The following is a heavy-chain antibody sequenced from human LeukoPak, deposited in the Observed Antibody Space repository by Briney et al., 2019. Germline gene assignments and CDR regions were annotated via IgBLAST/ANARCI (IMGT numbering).Heavy chain of an antibody. D-gene: IGHD2-21*02. CDR2: MYNSGGS. J-gene: IGHJ4*02. V-gene: IGHV4-61*08. CDR3: ARGGGDCSGTDCFETDN. Sequence: NPSETLSLTCTVSGGSVSSGGHYWSWIRQPPGKGLEWIGYMYNSGGSNYSPSLKSRVTMSADTSKNQFSLILRSVTAADTAVYYCARGGGDCSGTDCFETDNWGQGTLVTVSS. CDR1: GGSVSSGGHY.